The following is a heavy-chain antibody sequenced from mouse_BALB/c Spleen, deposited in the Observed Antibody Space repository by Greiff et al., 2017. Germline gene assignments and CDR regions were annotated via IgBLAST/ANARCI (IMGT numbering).Heavy chain of an antibody. CDR3: ARSDYDGPPFAY. CDR2: IYPGNVNT. V-gene: IGHV1S56*01. J-gene: IGHJ3*01. Sequence: VQLQQSGPELVKPGASVRISCKASGYTFTSYYIHWVKQRPGQGLEWIGWIYPGNVNTKYNEKFKGKATLTADKSSSTAYMQLSSLTSEDSAVYFCARSDYDGPPFAYWGQGTLVTVSA. CDR1: GYTFTSYY. D-gene: IGHD2-4*01.